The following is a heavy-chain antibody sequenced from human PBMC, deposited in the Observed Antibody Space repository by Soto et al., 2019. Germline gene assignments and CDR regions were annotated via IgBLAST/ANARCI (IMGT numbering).Heavy chain of an antibody. CDR2: ISGSGDRT. V-gene: IGHV3-23*01. CDR3: AKTLLSTSWYGLHDY. J-gene: IGHJ4*02. CDR1: EFTFSSYA. D-gene: IGHD6-13*01. Sequence: EVQLLESGGGLVQPGGSLRLSCAASEFTFSSYAMSWVRQAPGKGLEWVSAISGSGDRTYYAASVKGRFTISRDNSRNTLHLQMNSLRVEDTAVYYCAKTLLSTSWYGLHDYGSQGTLVTVSS.